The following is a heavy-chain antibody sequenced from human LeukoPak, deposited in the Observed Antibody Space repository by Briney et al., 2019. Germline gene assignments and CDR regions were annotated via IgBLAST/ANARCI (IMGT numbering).Heavy chain of an antibody. CDR3: ARGDWYFES. V-gene: IGHV3-7*04. D-gene: IGHD2-21*01. Sequence: GGSLRLSCVTSGFNFSDSRMTWVRQAPGKGLQWVANVNRDGTEKHFLDSVEGRFTISRDNAKKSLYLQMSSLRPQDTAVYFCARGDWYFESWGQGTLVTVSS. J-gene: IGHJ4*02. CDR1: GFNFSDSR. CDR2: VNRDGTEK.